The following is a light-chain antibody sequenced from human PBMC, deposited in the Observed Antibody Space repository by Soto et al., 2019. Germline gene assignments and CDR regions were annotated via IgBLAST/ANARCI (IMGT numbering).Light chain of an antibody. CDR3: QHRSEWPVS. Sequence: DIVMTQSPLSLPVTPGEPASISCRASQSFRGLLAWYQQKPGQAPRLLIYDAYNRATGIPARFSGSGSGTDFTLTISSLEPEDFAVYYCQHRSEWPVSFGQGTRLEIK. CDR1: QSFRGL. CDR2: DAY. V-gene: IGKV3-11*01. J-gene: IGKJ5*01.